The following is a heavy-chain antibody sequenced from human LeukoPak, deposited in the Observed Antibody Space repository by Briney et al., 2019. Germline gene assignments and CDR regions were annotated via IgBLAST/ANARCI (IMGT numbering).Heavy chain of an antibody. CDR2: INPNSGGT. Sequence: ASVKVSCKASGYTFTGYYMHWVRQAPGQGLEWMGWINPNSGGTNYAQKFQGRVTMTMDTAISTAYMELSRLRSADTVVYYCARGRIAAAGNRHGAIYWGQGTLVTVSS. CDR3: ARGRIAAAGNRHGAIY. V-gene: IGHV1-2*02. J-gene: IGHJ4*02. CDR1: GYTFTGYY. D-gene: IGHD6-13*01.